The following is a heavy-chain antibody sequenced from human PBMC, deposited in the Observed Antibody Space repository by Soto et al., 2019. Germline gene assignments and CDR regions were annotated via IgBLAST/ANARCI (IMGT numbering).Heavy chain of an antibody. Sequence: GGSLRLSCLASGFTFTDHYMDWVRQAPGTGLEWIARTKNKPNNYTTTYAASVKGRFTISRDDSESSLYLQMNNLKTEATAVYYCAREIPRDYYYYYPLDVWGQGTTVTVSS. J-gene: IGHJ6*02. D-gene: IGHD2-21*01. CDR2: TKNKPNNYTT. CDR3: AREIPRDYYYYYPLDV. V-gene: IGHV3-72*01. CDR1: GFTFTDHY.